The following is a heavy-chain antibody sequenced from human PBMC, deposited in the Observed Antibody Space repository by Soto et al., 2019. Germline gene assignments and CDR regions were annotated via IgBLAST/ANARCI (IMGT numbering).Heavy chain of an antibody. D-gene: IGHD6-13*01. J-gene: IGHJ4*02. CDR2: IYYSGST. Sequence: TLSLTCTVSGGSISSGDYYWSWIRQVPGKGREWIGYIYYSGSTYYNPSVKRRVAMSVDTSKNQFSLQLRSVTAADTAIYYCARDGRIAAAGRFDYWGQGTLVTVSS. V-gene: IGHV4-31*02. CDR1: GGSISSGDYY. CDR3: ARDGRIAAAGRFDY.